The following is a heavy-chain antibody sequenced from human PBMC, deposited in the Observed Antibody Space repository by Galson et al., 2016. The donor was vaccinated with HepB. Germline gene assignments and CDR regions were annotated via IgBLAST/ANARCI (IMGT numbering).Heavy chain of an antibody. CDR2: ISGSSSTI. CDR1: GFAFNTYS. D-gene: IGHD3-10*01. V-gene: IGHV3-48*02. J-gene: IGHJ4*02. Sequence: SLRLSCAASGFAFNTYSINWVRQAPGRGLEWVSYISGSSSTIYYADSVQGRFTISRDNARNSLYLQMDRLRDEDTAVYYCATSSSYGWGSYLPPNYFDYWGQGTLVTVSS. CDR3: ATSSSYGWGSYLPPNYFDY.